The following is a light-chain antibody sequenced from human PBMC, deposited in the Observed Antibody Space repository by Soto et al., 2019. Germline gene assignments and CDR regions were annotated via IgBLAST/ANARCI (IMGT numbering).Light chain of an antibody. CDR1: QSISSY. J-gene: IGKJ1*01. V-gene: IGKV1-9*01. CDR3: QQYNSYPPT. CDR2: SAS. Sequence: DIVLTQSPSFLSVSVGDRVTITCRASQSISSYLAWYQQKPGKAPRLLIYSASTMESGVPLRFSGSGSGTEFTLTISSLQSEDFATYYCQQYNSYPPTFGQGTKVEIK.